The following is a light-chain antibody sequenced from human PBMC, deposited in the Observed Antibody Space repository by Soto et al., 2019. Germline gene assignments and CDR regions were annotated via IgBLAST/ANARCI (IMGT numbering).Light chain of an antibody. J-gene: IGKJ4*01. CDR3: QQYNNWPPLT. Sequence: EIVMTQSPATLSVSPGERATLSCRASQSVTSNLAWYQQKPGQAPRLLIYGASTRATGIPARFSGNGSGTKFTLTVSGLQSEDFAVYYCQQYNNWPPLTFGGGTKVEIK. CDR2: GAS. CDR1: QSVTSN. V-gene: IGKV3-15*01.